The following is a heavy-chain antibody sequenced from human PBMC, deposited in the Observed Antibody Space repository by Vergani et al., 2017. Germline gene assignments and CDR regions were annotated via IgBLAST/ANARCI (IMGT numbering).Heavy chain of an antibody. D-gene: IGHD3-10*01. CDR1: GFTFSSYG. CDR2: IWYDGSNK. V-gene: IGHV3-33*01. J-gene: IGHJ6*02. Sequence: QVQLVESGGGVVQPGRSLRLSCAASGFTFSSYGMHWVRQAPGKGLEWVAVIWYDGSNKYYADSVKGRFTISRDNSKNTLYLQMNSLRAEDTAVYYCARDWGVTVFVYGMDVWGQGTTVTVSS. CDR3: ARDWGVTVFVYGMDV.